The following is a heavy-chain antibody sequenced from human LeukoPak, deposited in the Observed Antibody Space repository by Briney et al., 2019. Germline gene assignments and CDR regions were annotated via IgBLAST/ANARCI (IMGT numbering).Heavy chain of an antibody. Sequence: PSETLSLTCAVSGGSISSGGYSWSWIRQPPGKGLEWIGYIYHSGSTYYNPSLKSRVTISVDTSKNQFSLKLSSVTAADTAVYYCARVPVNDPGPYNWFDPWGQGTLVTVSS. V-gene: IGHV4-30-2*01. J-gene: IGHJ5*02. CDR1: GGSISSGGYS. D-gene: IGHD1-1*01. CDR3: ARVPVNDPGPYNWFDP. CDR2: IYHSGST.